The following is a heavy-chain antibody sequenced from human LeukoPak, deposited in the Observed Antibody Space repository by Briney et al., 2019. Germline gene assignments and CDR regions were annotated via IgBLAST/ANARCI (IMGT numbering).Heavy chain of an antibody. Sequence: PGGSLRLSCAASGFTFSSYAMHWVRQAPGKGLEWVAVISYDGSNKYYADSVKGRFTISRDNSKNTLYLQMNSLRAEDTAVYYCAGGGITMIVVVIYWGQGTLVTVSS. V-gene: IGHV3-30-3*01. J-gene: IGHJ4*02. CDR2: ISYDGSNK. CDR3: AGGGITMIVVVIY. CDR1: GFTFSSYA. D-gene: IGHD3-22*01.